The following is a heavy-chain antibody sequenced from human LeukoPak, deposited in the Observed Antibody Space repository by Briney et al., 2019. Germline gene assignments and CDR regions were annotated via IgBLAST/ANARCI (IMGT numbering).Heavy chain of an antibody. CDR2: LSSSGSAF. CDR3: ARSARLMKGVVEVTALDD. D-gene: IGHD3-3*01. CDR1: GFTFRSYE. V-gene: IGHV3-48*03. J-gene: IGHJ4*02. Sequence: QPGGSLRLSCGDSGFTFRSYEMNWVRQAPGKGLEWIAYLSSSGSAFSYADSVKGRFTIARDNAKNSVYLEMNSLRADDTAVYYCARSARLMKGVVEVTALDDWGQGTLVTVSS.